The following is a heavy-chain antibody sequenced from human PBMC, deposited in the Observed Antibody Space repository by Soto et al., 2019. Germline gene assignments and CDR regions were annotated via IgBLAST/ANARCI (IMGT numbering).Heavy chain of an antibody. CDR3: ARGWSSSWVVRYFQH. V-gene: IGHV4-34*01. CDR1: GGSFSGYY. J-gene: IGHJ1*01. Sequence: SETLSLTCAVYGGSFSGYYWSWIRQPPGKGLEWIGEINHSGSTNYNPSLKSRVTISVDTSKNQFSLKLSSVTAADTAVYYCARGWSSSWVVRYFQHWGQGTLVTVSS. CDR2: INHSGST. D-gene: IGHD6-13*01.